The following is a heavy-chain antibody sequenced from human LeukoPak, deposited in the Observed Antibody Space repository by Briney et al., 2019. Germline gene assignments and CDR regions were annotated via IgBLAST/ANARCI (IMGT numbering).Heavy chain of an antibody. CDR1: GFTFSNYA. D-gene: IGHD2-2*01. V-gene: IGHV3-23*01. CDR3: ARYCTSSSCNQLYGTDV. J-gene: IGHJ6*01. CDR2: ISGSGGTT. Sequence: GGSLRLSCAGSGFTFSNYAMIWARQAPGKGLEWVSVISGSGGTTFYADSVKGRFTISRDNSQNPVFLQMSSLGVEDTALYYCARYCTSSSCNQLYGTDVWGQGTTVTVSS.